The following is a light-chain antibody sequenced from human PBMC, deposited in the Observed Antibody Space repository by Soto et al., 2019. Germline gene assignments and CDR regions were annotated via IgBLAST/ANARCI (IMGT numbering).Light chain of an antibody. CDR1: SSDVGGYNY. CDR3: SSYTSSSTRLLV. J-gene: IGLJ1*01. V-gene: IGLV2-14*01. CDR2: DIS. Sequence: QSVLTHPASVSGSPGQSITISCTGTSSDVGGYNYVSWYQQHPGKAPKLMIYDISNRPSGVSNRFSGSKSGNTASLTISGLQAEDEADYYCSSYTSSSTRLLVFGTGTKVTVL.